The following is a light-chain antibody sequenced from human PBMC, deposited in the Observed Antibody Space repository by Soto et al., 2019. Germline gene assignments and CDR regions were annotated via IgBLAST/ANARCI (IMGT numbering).Light chain of an antibody. V-gene: IGKV1-9*01. CDR2: AAS. J-gene: IGKJ4*01. CDR1: QGISSY. Sequence: DIQLTQSPSFLSASVRDRVTITCRASQGISSYLVWYQQKPGKAPKLLIYAASTLQSGVPSRFSGSGSGTEFTLTISSLQPEDFATYYCQQLNSYPPTFGGGTKVEIK. CDR3: QQLNSYPPT.